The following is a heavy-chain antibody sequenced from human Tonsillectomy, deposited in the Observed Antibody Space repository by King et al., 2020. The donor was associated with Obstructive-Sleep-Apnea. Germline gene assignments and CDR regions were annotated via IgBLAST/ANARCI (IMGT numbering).Heavy chain of an antibody. CDR1: GYSFPSYW. D-gene: IGHD2-21*02. V-gene: IGHV5-51*01. J-gene: IGHJ4*01. CDR2: IYPDDSDT. CDR3: ATTVVTVIH. Sequence: EVQLVESRAEVKKPGESLKISCQTSGYSFPSYWIAWVRQIPGKGLELMGIIYPDDSDTRYSPSFQGQVTMSVDKSIDTAYLQWSSLKASDTAMYYCATTVVTVIHWGQGTPVTVSS.